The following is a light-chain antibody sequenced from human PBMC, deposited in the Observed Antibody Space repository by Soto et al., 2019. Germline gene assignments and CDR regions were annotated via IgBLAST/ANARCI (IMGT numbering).Light chain of an antibody. Sequence: EIVMTPSPAALSVSPGERATLSCRASQSVSVNLAWYQQRPGQAPRLLIYGASSRATGIPDRFSGSGSGTEFTLTISRLEPEDFAVYYCQQYGSSSWTFGQGTKGDIK. J-gene: IGKJ1*01. CDR2: GAS. CDR3: QQYGSSSWT. CDR1: QSVSVN. V-gene: IGKV3-20*01.